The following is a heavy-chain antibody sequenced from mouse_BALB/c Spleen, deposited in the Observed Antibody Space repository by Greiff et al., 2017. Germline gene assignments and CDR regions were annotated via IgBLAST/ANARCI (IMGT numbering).Heavy chain of an antibody. CDR3: ARGVWYFDY. J-gene: IGHJ2*01. CDR2: ISSGGST. Sequence: EVKLMESGGGLVKPGGSLKLSCAASGFTFSSYAMSWVRQTPEKRLEWVASISSGGSTYYPDSVKGRFTISRDNARNILYLQMSSLRSEDTAMYYCARGVWYFDYWGQGTTLTVSS. CDR1: GFTFSSYA. V-gene: IGHV5-6-5*01. D-gene: IGHD2-10*02.